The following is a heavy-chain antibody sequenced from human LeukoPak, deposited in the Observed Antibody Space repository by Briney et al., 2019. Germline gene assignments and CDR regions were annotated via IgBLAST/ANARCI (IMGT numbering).Heavy chain of an antibody. CDR2: VYYSGSA. J-gene: IGHJ4*02. Sequence: ETPSLTCTVSGVSISTYNYYWGGVRQPPGKGVEWIGGVYYSGSAYYTPPLKSRFTISVDTSKNHLSLKLSSVTATDTAVYFCAIRLTAMCNPYFDFWAQGTLVPVSS. CDR3: AIRLTAMCNPYFDF. D-gene: IGHD5-18*01. CDR1: GVSISTYNYY. V-gene: IGHV4-39*02.